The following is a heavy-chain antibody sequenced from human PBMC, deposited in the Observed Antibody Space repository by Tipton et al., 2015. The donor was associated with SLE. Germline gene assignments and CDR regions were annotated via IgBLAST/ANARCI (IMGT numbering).Heavy chain of an antibody. CDR3: AGAVGTAAGLRDY. CDR2: INHSGIT. D-gene: IGHD6-13*01. Sequence: TLSLTCAVYGGSFSGYHWTWIRQPPGMGLEWIGEINHSGITNSNPSLKSRLIISVDTSKNQFSLKLSSVTAADTAVYYCAGAVGTAAGLRDYWGQGTRVTVSS. V-gene: IGHV4-34*01. CDR1: GGSFSGYH. J-gene: IGHJ4*02.